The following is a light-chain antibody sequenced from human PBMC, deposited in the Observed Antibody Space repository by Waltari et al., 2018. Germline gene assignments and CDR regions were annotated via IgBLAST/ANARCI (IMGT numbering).Light chain of an antibody. J-gene: IGLJ2*01. CDR2: EDK. V-gene: IGLV6-57*04. Sequence: NFMLTQPHSVSESPGKTVTISCTRTSGRIATNYVQWYQQRPGGAPTTIIYEDKERPSGVPDRFSGSIDTSSNSASLTISELKPEDEADYYCQSDDDNNVIFGGGTKLTVL. CDR3: QSDDDNNVI. CDR1: SGRIATNY.